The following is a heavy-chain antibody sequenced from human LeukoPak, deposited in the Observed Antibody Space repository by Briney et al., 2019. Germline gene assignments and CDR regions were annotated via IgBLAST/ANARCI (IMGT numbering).Heavy chain of an antibody. CDR3: TRVGCSGGSCYAVEGY. J-gene: IGHJ4*02. CDR1: GFTFGDYA. CDR2: IRSKAYGGTT. Sequence: GGSLRLSCTASGFTFGDYAMSWVRQAPGKGLEWVGFIRSKAYGGTTEYAASVKGRFTISRDDSKSIAYLQMNSLKTEDTAVYYCTRVGCSGGSCYAVEGYWGQGTLVTVSS. D-gene: IGHD2-15*01. V-gene: IGHV3-49*04.